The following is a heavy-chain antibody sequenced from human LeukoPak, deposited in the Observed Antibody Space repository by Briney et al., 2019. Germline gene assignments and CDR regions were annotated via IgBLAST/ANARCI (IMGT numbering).Heavy chain of an antibody. D-gene: IGHD4-17*01. Sequence: ASVKVSGKTSGYTFTDYAVQWVRQAPGQRLEWMGWINAGNGKTKYSQNFQDRVTITRDTSATTAYLDPTSLRSEDTAVYYCARARWTSTVTTYYLDYWGQGTLVTVSS. J-gene: IGHJ4*02. V-gene: IGHV1-3*01. CDR3: ARARWTSTVTTYYLDY. CDR2: INAGNGKT. CDR1: GYTFTDYA.